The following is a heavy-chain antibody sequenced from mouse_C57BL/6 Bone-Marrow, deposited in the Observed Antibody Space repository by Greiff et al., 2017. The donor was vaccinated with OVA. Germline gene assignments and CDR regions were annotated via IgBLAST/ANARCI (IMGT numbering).Heavy chain of an antibody. CDR2: IWTGGGT. Sequence: QVQLQQSGPGLVAPSQSLSITCTVSGFSLTSYAISWVRQPPGKGLEWLGVIWTGGGTNYNSALKSRLSISKDNSKSQVFLKMNSLQTDDTARYYCARNCGNYPYWYFDVWGTGTTVTVSS. D-gene: IGHD2-1*01. CDR3: ARNCGNYPYWYFDV. CDR1: GFSLTSYA. V-gene: IGHV2-9-1*01. J-gene: IGHJ1*03.